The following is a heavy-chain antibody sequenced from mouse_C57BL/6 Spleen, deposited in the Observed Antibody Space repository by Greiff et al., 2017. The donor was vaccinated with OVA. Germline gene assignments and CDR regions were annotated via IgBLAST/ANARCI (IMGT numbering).Heavy chain of an antibody. CDR1: GYTFTSYG. Sequence: QVQLKESGAELARPGASVKLSCKASGYTFTSYGISWVKQRTGQGLEWIGEIYPRSGNTYYNEKFKGKATLTADKSSSTAYMELRSLTSEDSAVYFCARSGGYRLSAMDYWGQGTSVTVSS. CDR3: ARSGGYRLSAMDY. V-gene: IGHV1-81*01. J-gene: IGHJ4*01. D-gene: IGHD2-12*01. CDR2: IYPRSGNT.